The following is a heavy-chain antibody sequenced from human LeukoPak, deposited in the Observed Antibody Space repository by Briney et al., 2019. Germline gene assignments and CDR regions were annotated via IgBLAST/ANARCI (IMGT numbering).Heavy chain of an antibody. CDR2: ISSSGSTI. V-gene: IGHV3-48*03. CDR3: ASGEQWLVRSTFDY. CDR1: GFTFSSYE. J-gene: IGHJ4*02. D-gene: IGHD6-19*01. Sequence: GGSLRLSCAASGFTFSSYEMNWVRQAPGKGLEWVSYISSSGSTIYYADSVKGRFTISGDNAKNSLYLQMNSLRAEDTAVYYCASGEQWLVRSTFDYWGQGTLVTVSS.